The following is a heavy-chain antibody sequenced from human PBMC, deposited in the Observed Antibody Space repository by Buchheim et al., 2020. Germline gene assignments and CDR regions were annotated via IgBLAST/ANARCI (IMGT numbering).Heavy chain of an antibody. CDR1: GFTFSSYW. D-gene: IGHD3-3*01. CDR2: IKQDGSEK. V-gene: IGHV3-7*01. CDR3: AREAEKENTIFGVAVGTYNWFDP. J-gene: IGHJ5*02. Sequence: EVQLVESGGGLVQPGGSLRLSCAASGFTFSSYWMSWVRQAPGKGLEWVANIKQDGSEKYYVDSVKGRFTISRDNAKNSLYLQMNSLRAEDTAVYYCAREAEKENTIFGVAVGTYNWFDPWGQGTL.